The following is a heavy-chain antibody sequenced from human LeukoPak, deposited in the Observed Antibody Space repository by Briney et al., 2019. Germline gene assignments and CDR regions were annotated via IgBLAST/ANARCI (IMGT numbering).Heavy chain of an antibody. Sequence: GGSLRLSCAASGFTVSSNYMSWVRQAPGEGLEWVSVIYSGGSTYYADSVKGRFTISRDNSKNTLYLQRNSMRAEDTAVYYCAKDLRTTFDYWGRGTLVTVSS. D-gene: IGHD4-11*01. CDR2: IYSGGST. J-gene: IGHJ4*02. V-gene: IGHV3-66*01. CDR1: GFTVSSNY. CDR3: AKDLRTTFDY.